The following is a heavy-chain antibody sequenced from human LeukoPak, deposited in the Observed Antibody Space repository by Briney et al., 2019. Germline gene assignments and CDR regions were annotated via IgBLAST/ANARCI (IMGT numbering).Heavy chain of an antibody. CDR1: GFTFSSYA. CDR2: ISGSGGST. CDR3: AKSGGNSDYFDY. V-gene: IGHV3-23*01. D-gene: IGHD4-23*01. J-gene: IGHJ4*02. Sequence: GGSLRLSCAASGFTFSSYAMSWVRQAPGKGLEWVSGISGSGGSTYYADSVKGRFTISRDNSKNTLYLQMNSLRAEDTAVYYCAKSGGNSDYFDYWGQGTLVTVSS.